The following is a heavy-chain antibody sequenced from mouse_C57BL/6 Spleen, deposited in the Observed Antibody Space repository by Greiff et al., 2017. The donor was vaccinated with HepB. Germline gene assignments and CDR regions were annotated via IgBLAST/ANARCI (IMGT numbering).Heavy chain of an antibody. V-gene: IGHV5-6*01. D-gene: IGHD1-1*01. CDR3: ARHYYGSSWYFDV. CDR2: ISSGGSYT. Sequence: EVKLVESGGDLVKPGGSLKLSCAASGFTFSSYGMSWVRQTPDKRLEWVATISSGGSYTYYPDSVKGRFTISRDNAKKTLYLQMSSLKSEDTAMYYCARHYYGSSWYFDVWGTGTTVTVSS. J-gene: IGHJ1*03. CDR1: GFTFSSYG.